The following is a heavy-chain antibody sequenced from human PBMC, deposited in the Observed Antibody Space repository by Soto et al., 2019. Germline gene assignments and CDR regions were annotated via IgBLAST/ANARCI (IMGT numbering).Heavy chain of an antibody. D-gene: IGHD6-13*01. V-gene: IGHV4-39*01. CDR3: ARHYSSSSWYYPYFDS. J-gene: IGHJ4*02. CDR1: GGSISSSGYY. CDR2: IYYSGST. Sequence: SETLSLTCTVSGGSISSSGYYWGLIRQPPGKGLEWIGSIYYSGSTYYNPSLKSRVTISVDTSKNQFSLKLSSVTAADTAVFYCARHYSSSSWYYPYFDSWSQGTLVTVS.